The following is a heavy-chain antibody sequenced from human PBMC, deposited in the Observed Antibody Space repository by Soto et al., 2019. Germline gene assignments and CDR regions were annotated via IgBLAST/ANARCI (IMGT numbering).Heavy chain of an antibody. D-gene: IGHD2-21*02. CDR1: GFTFSSYA. J-gene: IGHJ4*02. CDR3: AKAYCGGDCPLSSFDY. CDR2: ISGSGGST. V-gene: IGHV3-23*01. Sequence: GGSLRLSCAASGFTFSSYAMSWVRQAPGKGLEWVSAISGSGGSTYYADSVKGRLTISRDNSKNTLYLQMNSLRAEDTAVYYCAKAYCGGDCPLSSFDYWGQGTLVTSPQ.